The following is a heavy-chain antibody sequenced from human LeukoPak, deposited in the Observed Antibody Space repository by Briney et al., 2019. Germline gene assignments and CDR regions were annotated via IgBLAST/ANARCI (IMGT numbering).Heavy chain of an antibody. CDR1: GASISSYY. J-gene: IGHJ4*02. D-gene: IGHD3-22*01. Sequence: SETLSLTCTVSGASISSYYWSWIRQSPGMGLEWIGYIYYSGTANYSPSLKSRVTISLDTSKNQFSLNLSSVTAADTAVYYCARGGSSNYYWSYNWGQGTLVTVSS. CDR3: ARGGSSNYYWSYN. CDR2: IYYSGTA. V-gene: IGHV4-59*01.